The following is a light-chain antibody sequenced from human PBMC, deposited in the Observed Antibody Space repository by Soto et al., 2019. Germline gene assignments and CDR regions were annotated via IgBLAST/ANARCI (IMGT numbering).Light chain of an antibody. CDR3: QQYYSYPLT. J-gene: IGKJ4*01. CDR2: AAS. CDR1: QSINRR. V-gene: IGKV1-5*01. Sequence: DIQMTQSPSTLSASVGDRVTITCRASQSINRRLAWYQQKPGKAPKLLIYAASTLQSGVPSRFSGSGSGTDFTLTISCLQSEDFATYYCQQYYSYPLTFGGGTKVDIK.